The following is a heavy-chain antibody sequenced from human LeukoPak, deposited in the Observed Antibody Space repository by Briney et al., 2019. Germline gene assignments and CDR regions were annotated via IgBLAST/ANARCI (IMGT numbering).Heavy chain of an antibody. CDR2: IYPGDFDT. CDR1: GYRFTSYW. Sequence: PGESLKISCKGSGYRFTSYWIGWVRQMPGKGLEWMGIIYPGDFDTRYSPPFEGQVTISADKSISTAYLQWTSLKASDSAMYYCARPRGAWYNAFDIWGQGTMVTVSS. V-gene: IGHV5-51*03. D-gene: IGHD6-13*01. J-gene: IGHJ3*02. CDR3: ARPRGAWYNAFDI.